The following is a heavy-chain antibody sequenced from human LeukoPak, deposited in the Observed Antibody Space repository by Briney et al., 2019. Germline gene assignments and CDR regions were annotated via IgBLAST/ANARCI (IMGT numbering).Heavy chain of an antibody. Sequence: GGSLRLSCAASGFTFSSYAMHWVRQAPGKGLEWVAVISYDGSNKYYADSVKGRFTISRDNSKNTLYLQMNSLRAEDTAVYYCAKIVLWFGEEYYFDYWGQGTLVTVSS. CDR3: AKIVLWFGEEYYFDY. D-gene: IGHD3-10*01. CDR1: GFTFSSYA. V-gene: IGHV3-30*18. CDR2: ISYDGSNK. J-gene: IGHJ4*02.